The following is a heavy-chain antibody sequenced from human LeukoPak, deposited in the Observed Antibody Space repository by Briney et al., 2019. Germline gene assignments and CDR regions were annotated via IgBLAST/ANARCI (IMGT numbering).Heavy chain of an antibody. J-gene: IGHJ4*02. V-gene: IGHV3-30-3*01. CDR3: ARAITGPLYYYFYY. CDR2: ISYDGSNK. D-gene: IGHD1-20*01. Sequence: PGGSLRLSCAASGFTFSSYAMHWVRQAPGKGLEWVAVISYDGSNKYYAECVKGPFNIPRDNSKNPLYLQMNSLRAEATAVYYCARAITGPLYYYFYYWGQGTLVTVSS. CDR1: GFTFSSYA.